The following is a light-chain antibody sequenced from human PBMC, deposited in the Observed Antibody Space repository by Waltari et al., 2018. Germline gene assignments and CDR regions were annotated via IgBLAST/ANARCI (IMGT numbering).Light chain of an antibody. CDR1: VLAKKY. V-gene: IGLV3-27*01. J-gene: IGLJ2*01. CDR2: RDS. CDR3: YSAAANNVGF. Sequence: SYELTQPSSVSVSPGQTARLTCSGDVLAKKYARWLQQKPGHAPVLVIYRDSERPSGIPGRFSGSSSGTTVTLTISGAQVEDEADYYCYSAAANNVGFFGGGTKVTVL.